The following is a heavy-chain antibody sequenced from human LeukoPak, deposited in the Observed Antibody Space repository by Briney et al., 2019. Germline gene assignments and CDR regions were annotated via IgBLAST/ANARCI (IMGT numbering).Heavy chain of an antibody. CDR2: IKEDGSDK. D-gene: IGHD4-11*01. CDR1: GFTFSTYW. Sequence: GGSLRLSCAASGFTFSTYWMKWVRQAPGKGLEWLASIKEDGSDKYYVDSVKGRFSISRDNAKNSLYLQMNSLRTEDTAVYYCAKGGHYNFDYWGQGTLVTVSS. J-gene: IGHJ4*02. V-gene: IGHV3-7*01. CDR3: AKGGHYNFDY.